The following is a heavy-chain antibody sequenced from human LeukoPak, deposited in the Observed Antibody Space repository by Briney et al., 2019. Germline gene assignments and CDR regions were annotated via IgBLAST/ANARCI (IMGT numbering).Heavy chain of an antibody. J-gene: IGHJ3*02. CDR1: GFTFSSYT. D-gene: IGHD6-19*01. CDR3: AKSSGWYAVGYDAFDI. CDR2: ISGSGGST. V-gene: IGHV3-23*01. Sequence: PGASLRLSCAASGFTFSSYTMSWVRQAPGKGLEWVSAISGSGGSTYYADSVKGRFTISRDNSKNTLYLQMNSLRAEDTAVYYCAKSSGWYAVGYDAFDIWGQGTMVTVSS.